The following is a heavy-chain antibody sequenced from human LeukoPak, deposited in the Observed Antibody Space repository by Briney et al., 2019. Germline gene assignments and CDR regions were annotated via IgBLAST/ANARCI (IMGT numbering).Heavy chain of an antibody. J-gene: IGHJ6*03. D-gene: IGHD5-24*01. CDR3: ARERRDGYNHYYYYNYMDV. Sequence: SETLYLTWTVSGGSICSYYCSWSPQPPREGPEWIGSIHYSGTTYYNPSLDSRVTILVDTSKNQFSLNLSSVTAADTAVYYCARERRDGYNHYYYYNYMDVWGKGTTVTVSS. CDR2: IHYSGTT. V-gene: IGHV4-59*12. CDR1: GGSICSYY.